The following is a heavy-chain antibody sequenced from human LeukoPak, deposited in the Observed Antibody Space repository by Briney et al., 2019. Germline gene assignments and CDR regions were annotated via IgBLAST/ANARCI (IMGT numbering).Heavy chain of an antibody. J-gene: IGHJ4*02. CDR1: GFTFRSHS. CDR2: IISSAENT. CDR3: AKAPRRFRGIIITPLYYFDY. Sequence: GSLRLSWAASGFTFRSHSMNWVRQAPGRGVEWVSTIISSAENTYYADSVKGRFTISRDNSKNTLFLQMNSLGAEDTAVYYCAKAPRRFRGIIITPLYYFDYWGQGTLVTVSS. V-gene: IGHV3-23*01. D-gene: IGHD3-10*01.